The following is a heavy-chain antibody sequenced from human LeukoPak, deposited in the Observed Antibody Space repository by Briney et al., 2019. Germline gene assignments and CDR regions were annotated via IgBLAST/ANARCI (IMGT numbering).Heavy chain of an antibody. CDR1: GFTLNKYW. V-gene: IGHV3-74*01. CDR3: ARDAYTTTSNWLDP. Sequence: PGGSLRFSCEASGFTLNKYWMHWVRQAPGKGLVWVSRITGDGSDIAYADSVKGRFTVSRDDAKNTLFLQMTSLRVEDTAIYYCARDAYTTTSNWLDPWGQGTLVTVSS. J-gene: IGHJ5*02. CDR2: ITGDGSDI. D-gene: IGHD4-17*01.